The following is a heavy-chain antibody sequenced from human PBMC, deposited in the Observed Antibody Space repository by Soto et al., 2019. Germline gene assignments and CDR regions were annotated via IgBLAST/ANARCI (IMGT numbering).Heavy chain of an antibody. V-gene: IGHV4-30-4*01. J-gene: IGHJ4*02. Sequence: QVQLQESGPGLVKPSQTLSLTCTVSGGSISSGDYYWNWIRQPPGKGLEWIGYIYYSGTTYYNPSLTSRVTISVDRSKNQFSLKLDSVTAADTAVYYCAGEPSHYSDSSGYYYVYWGQGTLVTVSS. D-gene: IGHD3-22*01. CDR3: AGEPSHYSDSSGYYYVY. CDR1: GGSISSGDYY. CDR2: IYYSGTT.